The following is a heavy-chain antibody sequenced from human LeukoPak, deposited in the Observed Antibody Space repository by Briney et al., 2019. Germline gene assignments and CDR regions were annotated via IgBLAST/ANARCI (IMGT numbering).Heavy chain of an antibody. CDR3: VRDVWGDRDSYFDC. Sequence: GGSLRLSCAASGFTFSRYELNWVRQAPGKGLEWVSYISSSGSIIYYADSVKGRFTISRDNAKNSLYLQMNGLRAEDTAVYYCVRDVWGDRDSYFDCWGQGTLVTVSS. J-gene: IGHJ4*02. D-gene: IGHD3-16*01. CDR1: GFTFSRYE. V-gene: IGHV3-48*03. CDR2: ISSSGSII.